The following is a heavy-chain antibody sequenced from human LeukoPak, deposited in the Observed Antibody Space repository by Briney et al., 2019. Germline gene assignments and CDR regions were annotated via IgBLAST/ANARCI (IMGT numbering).Heavy chain of an antibody. D-gene: IGHD2-2*01. CDR3: ARVAYAVAVV. CDR1: GDSVSRNIAA. J-gene: IGHJ4*02. V-gene: IGHV6-1*01. Sequence: SQTLSLTCAISGDSVSRNIAAWSWVRQSPSRDLEWLGRTYYRSKGKNDYAESVKSRINISPDTSKNQFSLQLNSVTPEDTAVYYCARVAYAVAVVWGQGTPVTVSS. CDR2: TYYRSKGKN.